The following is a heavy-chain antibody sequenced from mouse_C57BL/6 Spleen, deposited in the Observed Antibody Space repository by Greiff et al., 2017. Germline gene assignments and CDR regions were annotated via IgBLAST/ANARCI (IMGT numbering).Heavy chain of an antibody. Sequence: VQLQQSGAELVKPGASVKISCKASGYAFSSYWMNWVKQRPGKGLEWIGQIYPGDGDTNYNGKFKGKATLTADKSSSTAYMQLSSLTSEDSAVYFCARSNYGRYYYAMDYWGQGTSVTVSS. CDR1: GYAFSSYW. CDR3: ARSNYGRYYYAMDY. D-gene: IGHD1-2*01. CDR2: IYPGDGDT. J-gene: IGHJ4*01. V-gene: IGHV1-80*01.